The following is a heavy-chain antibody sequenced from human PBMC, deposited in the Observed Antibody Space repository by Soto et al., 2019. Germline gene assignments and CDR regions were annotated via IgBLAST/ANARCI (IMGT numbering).Heavy chain of an antibody. J-gene: IGHJ3*02. Sequence: GESLKISCKGSGYSFTSYWISWVRQMPGKGLEWMGRIDPSDSYTNYSPSFQGHVTISADKSISTAYLQWSSLKASDSAMYYCAKPHSSWNDAFDIWGQGTMVTVS. V-gene: IGHV5-10-1*01. CDR2: IDPSDSYT. CDR3: AKPHSSWNDAFDI. D-gene: IGHD6-13*01. CDR1: GYSFTSYW.